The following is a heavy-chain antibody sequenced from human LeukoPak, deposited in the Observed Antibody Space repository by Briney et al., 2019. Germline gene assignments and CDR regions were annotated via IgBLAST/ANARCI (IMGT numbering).Heavy chain of an antibody. CDR1: GFTFSIYG. V-gene: IGHV3-30*18. J-gene: IGHJ4*02. D-gene: IGHD3-16*01. CDR2: ISYDGSNI. Sequence: GGSLRLSCAASGFTFSIYGMHWVRQAPGKGLEWVAVISYDGSNIYYADSVKGRFTISRDNSKNTLYLQMNSLRPEDTAVYYCAKDGDDYVSYFDYWGQGTLVTVSS. CDR3: AKDGDDYVSYFDY.